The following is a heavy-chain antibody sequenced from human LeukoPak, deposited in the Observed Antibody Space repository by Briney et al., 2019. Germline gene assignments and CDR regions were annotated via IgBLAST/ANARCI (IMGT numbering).Heavy chain of an antibody. D-gene: IGHD5-18*01. CDR2: INSDGSGT. CDR1: GFTFSSYW. Sequence: GGSLRLSCAASGFTFSSYWMHWVRQAPGKGLVWVSRINSDGSGTSYADSVKGRFTISRDNAKNTLYLQMNSLRAEDTAVYYCASLVDTAMVPIFDYWGQGTLVTVSS. V-gene: IGHV3-74*01. J-gene: IGHJ4*02. CDR3: ASLVDTAMVPIFDY.